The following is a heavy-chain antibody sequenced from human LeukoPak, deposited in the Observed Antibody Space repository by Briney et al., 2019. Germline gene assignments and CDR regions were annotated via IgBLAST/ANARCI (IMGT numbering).Heavy chain of an antibody. D-gene: IGHD6-13*01. J-gene: IGHJ5*02. V-gene: IGHV1-18*01. CDR3: SRSGSHDWFDP. CDR2: ISAYNGNT. Sequence: GASVKVSCKASGYTFTSYGISCVRQAPGQGLEWMGCISAYNGNTNYAQTLQGRVTMTTDTSTSTSYTSLRSRKSDKPPGYSVSRSGSHDWFDPWGQGTLVTVSS. CDR1: GYTFTSYG.